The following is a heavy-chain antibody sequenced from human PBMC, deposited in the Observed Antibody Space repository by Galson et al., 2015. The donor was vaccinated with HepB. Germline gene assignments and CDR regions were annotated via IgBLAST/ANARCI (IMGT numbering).Heavy chain of an antibody. J-gene: IGHJ3*02. Sequence: SLRLSCAASGFTFSSYDMHWVRQATGKGLEWVSAIGTAGDTYYPGSVKGRFTISRENAKNSLYLQMNSLRAGDTAVYYCARVAVGGLGDAFDIWGQGTMVTVSS. CDR2: IGTAGDT. D-gene: IGHD4-23*01. CDR3: ARVAVGGLGDAFDI. CDR1: GFTFSSYD. V-gene: IGHV3-13*04.